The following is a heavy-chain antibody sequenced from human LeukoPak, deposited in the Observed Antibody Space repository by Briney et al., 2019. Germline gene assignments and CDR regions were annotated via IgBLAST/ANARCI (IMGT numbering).Heavy chain of an antibody. D-gene: IGHD3-22*01. CDR1: GFTFSSYA. V-gene: IGHV3-30-3*01. CDR3: ARSAMIVVVTTLDY. Sequence: GGSLRLSCAASGFTFSSYAMHRVRQAPGKGLEWVAVISYDGSNKYYADSVKGRFTISRDNSKNTLYLQMSSLRAEDTAVYYCARSAMIVVVTTLDYWGQGTLVTVSS. CDR2: ISYDGSNK. J-gene: IGHJ4*02.